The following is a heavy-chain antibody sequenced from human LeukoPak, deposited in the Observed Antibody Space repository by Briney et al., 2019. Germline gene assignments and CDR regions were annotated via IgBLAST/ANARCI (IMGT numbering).Heavy chain of an antibody. CDR2: IGTAGDT. J-gene: IGHJ4*02. V-gene: IGHV3-13*01. D-gene: IGHD1-26*01. Sequence: PGGSLRLSCAASGFTFSSYDMHWVRQATGKGLEWVSAIGTAGDTYYPGSVKGRFTISRENAKNSLYLQMNSLRAEDTAVYYCAAPTRVGARYDYWGQGTLVTVSS. CDR1: GFTFSSYD. CDR3: AAPTRVGARYDY.